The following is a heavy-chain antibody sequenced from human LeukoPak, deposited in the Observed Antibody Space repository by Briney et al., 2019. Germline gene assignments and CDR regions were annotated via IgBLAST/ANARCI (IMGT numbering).Heavy chain of an antibody. CDR1: GFTFSSYC. CDR2: IRSSSSNI. J-gene: IGHJ6*02. D-gene: IGHD3-10*01. CDR3: AKVGQYYSMEV. V-gene: IGHV3-21*06. Sequence: PGGSLRLSCAASGFTFSSYCMNWVRQAPGKGLEWVASIRSSSSNIYYADSVKGRFIISRDDAKNSLDLQMNRLRAEDTAVYYCAKVGQYYSMEVWGQGTTVTVSS.